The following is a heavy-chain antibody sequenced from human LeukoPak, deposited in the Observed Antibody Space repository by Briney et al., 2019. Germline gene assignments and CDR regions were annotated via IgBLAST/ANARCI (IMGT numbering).Heavy chain of an antibody. V-gene: IGHV4-34*01. CDR1: GGSFSDYY. CDR2: INHSGST. Sequence: SETLSLTCGVYGGSFSDYYWTWIRQPPGKGLEWIGEINHSGSTNYNPSLKSRVTISVDTSKNQFSLKLSSVTAADTAVYYCAGNYDFWSGYPPRAFDIWGQGTMVTVSS. J-gene: IGHJ3*02. D-gene: IGHD3-3*01. CDR3: AGNYDFWSGYPPRAFDI.